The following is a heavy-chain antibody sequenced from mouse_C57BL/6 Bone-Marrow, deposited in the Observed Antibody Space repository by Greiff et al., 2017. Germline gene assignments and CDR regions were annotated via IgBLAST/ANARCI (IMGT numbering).Heavy chain of an antibody. D-gene: IGHD1-1*01. V-gene: IGHV1-81*01. CDR3: ASGGDYYGSSYFWYFDV. CDR2: IYPRSGNT. Sequence: VQLQQSGAELARPGASVKLSCKASGYTFTSYGISWVKQRTGQGLEWIGEIYPRSGNTYYNEKFKGKATLTADKSSSTAYMELRSLTSEDSAVYCCASGGDYYGSSYFWYFDVWGTGTTVTVSS. CDR1: GYTFTSYG. J-gene: IGHJ1*03.